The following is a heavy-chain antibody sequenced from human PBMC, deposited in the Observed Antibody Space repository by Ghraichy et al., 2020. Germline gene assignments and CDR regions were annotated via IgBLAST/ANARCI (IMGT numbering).Heavy chain of an antibody. V-gene: IGHV4-59*01. CDR2: IYSGTT. CDR1: GASISNFY. Sequence: SETLSLTCTVSGASISNFYWSWIRQPPGKGQEWIGYIYSGTTNYNPSLKSRVTISVDTSKNLFSLKLSSVTAADTAVYYCARGGNRFDPWGQGTLVIVSS. CDR3: ARGGNRFDP. J-gene: IGHJ5*02.